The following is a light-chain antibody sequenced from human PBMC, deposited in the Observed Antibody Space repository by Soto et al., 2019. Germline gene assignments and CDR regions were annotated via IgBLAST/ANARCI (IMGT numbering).Light chain of an antibody. CDR3: TSYTSSSTYV. V-gene: IGLV2-14*01. J-gene: IGLJ1*01. Sequence: QSVLTQPASVSGSPGQSITISCTGTSSDVGRYNYVSWYQQHPDKAPKLMIYEVSNRPSGVSNRFSGSKSGNTASLTISGLQAEDEADYYCTSYTSSSTYVFGTGTKLTVL. CDR1: SSDVGRYNY. CDR2: EVS.